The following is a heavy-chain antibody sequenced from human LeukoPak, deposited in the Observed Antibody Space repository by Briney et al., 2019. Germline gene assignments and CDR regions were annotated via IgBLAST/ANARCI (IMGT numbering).Heavy chain of an antibody. CDR3: ARLIGNSDMGYFDY. CDR2: IIPIFGTA. V-gene: IGHV1-69*13. D-gene: IGHD4-23*01. CDR1: GGTFSSYA. J-gene: IGHJ4*02. Sequence: ASVKVSCKASGGTFSSYAISWVRQAPGQGLEWMGGIIPIFGTANYAQKFQGRVTITADESTSTAYMGLSSLRSEDTAVYYCARLIGNSDMGYFDYWGQGTLVTVSS.